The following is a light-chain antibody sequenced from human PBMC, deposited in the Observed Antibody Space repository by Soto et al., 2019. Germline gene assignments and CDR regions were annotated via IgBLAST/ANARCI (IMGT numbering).Light chain of an antibody. CDR2: ESD. J-gene: IGLJ2*01. Sequence: QSVLTQPPSVSAAPGQKVTISCSGSNSNIGNNYVSWYQHVPGTAPRLVIYESDKRPPGIPDRFSGSKSGTSATLGITGLQTGDEADYYCGTWDSRLSGYVVFGGGTKVTVL. V-gene: IGLV1-51*02. CDR1: NSNIGNNY. CDR3: GTWDSRLSGYVV.